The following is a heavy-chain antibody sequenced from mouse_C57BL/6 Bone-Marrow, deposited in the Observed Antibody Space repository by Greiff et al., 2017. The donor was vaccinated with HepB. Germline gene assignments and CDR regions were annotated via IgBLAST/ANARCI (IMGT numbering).Heavy chain of an antibody. CDR3: ARTLDY. CDR2: ISYDGSN. CDR1: GYSITSGYY. V-gene: IGHV3-6*01. J-gene: IGHJ2*01. Sequence: EVQLQQSGPGLVKPSQSLSLTCSVTGYSITSGYYWNWIRQFPGNNLEWMGYISYDGSNNYNPSLKNRISITRDTSKNQFFLKLNSVTTEDTATYYCARTLDYWGQGTTLTVSS.